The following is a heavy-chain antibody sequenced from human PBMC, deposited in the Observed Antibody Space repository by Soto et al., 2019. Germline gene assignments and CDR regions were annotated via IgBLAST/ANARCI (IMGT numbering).Heavy chain of an antibody. V-gene: IGHV1-8*02. CDR1: GYTFTSYD. J-gene: IGHJ3*02. Sequence: ASVKVSCKASGYTFTSYDINWVRQATGQGLEWMGWMNPNSGNTGYAQKFQGRITMTRNTSISTAYMELSSLGSEHTAVYCGARVVTLAGSNAFDIWGQGTMVTVSS. D-gene: IGHD3-16*01. CDR3: ARVVTLAGSNAFDI. CDR2: MNPNSGNT.